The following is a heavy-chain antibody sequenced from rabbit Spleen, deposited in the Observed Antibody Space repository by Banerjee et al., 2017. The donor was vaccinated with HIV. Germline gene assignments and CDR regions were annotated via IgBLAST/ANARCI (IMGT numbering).Heavy chain of an antibody. CDR3: ARDLAGAVGWNFDL. CDR1: GFDFSSYY. D-gene: IGHD4-1*01. CDR2: ILTGGSA. J-gene: IGHJ4*01. Sequence: QQQLEESGGGLVKPGGTLTLTCKASGFDFSSYYMSWFRQAPGEGLEYIGVILTGGSAYYASWVNGRFTISKTSSTTVTLQMTSLTAADTASYFCARDLAGAVGWNFDLWGPGTLVTVS. V-gene: IGHV1S25*01.